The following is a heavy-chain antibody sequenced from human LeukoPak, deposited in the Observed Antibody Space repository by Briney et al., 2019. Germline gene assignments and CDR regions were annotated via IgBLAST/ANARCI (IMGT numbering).Heavy chain of an antibody. V-gene: IGHV3-11*01. CDR3: ARDFFFTRSHEAHY. J-gene: IGHJ4*02. CDR2: ISVSGTTM. CDR1: GFTFTDYY. Sequence: NPGVSLRLSCATSGFTFTDYYMTWIRQAPGKGLEWISYISVSGTTMYYADSVKGRFTLSRDNAKNSLYLQMNSLRADDTAVYYCARDFFFTRSHEAHYWGQGTLVTVSS. D-gene: IGHD3-3*01.